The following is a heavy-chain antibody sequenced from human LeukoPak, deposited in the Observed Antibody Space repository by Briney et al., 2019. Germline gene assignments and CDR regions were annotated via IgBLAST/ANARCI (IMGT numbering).Heavy chain of an antibody. Sequence: KTSETLSLTCTVSGGSISSSSYYWGWLRQPPGKGLEWIGSIYYSGSTYYNPSLKSRVTISVDMSKNQFLLKLSSVTAADTAVYYCARNPVAGMSWYFDLWGRGTQVTVSS. J-gene: IGHJ2*01. V-gene: IGHV4-39*01. CDR2: IYYSGST. CDR3: ARNPVAGMSWYFDL. CDR1: GGSISSSSYY. D-gene: IGHD6-19*01.